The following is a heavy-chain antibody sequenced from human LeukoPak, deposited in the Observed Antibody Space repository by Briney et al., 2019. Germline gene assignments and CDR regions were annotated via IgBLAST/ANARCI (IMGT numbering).Heavy chain of an antibody. CDR3: ARDQTYSGPLVGGYSPLFDY. CDR2: ISSSSSYI. V-gene: IGHV3-21*03. J-gene: IGHJ4*02. D-gene: IGHD1-26*01. Sequence: GGSLRLSCAASGFTFSSYSMNWVRQAPGKGLEWVSSISSSSSYIYYADSVKGRFTISRDNAKNSLYLQMNSLRAEDTAVYFCARDQTYSGPLVGGYSPLFDYWGQGTLVTVSS. CDR1: GFTFSSYS.